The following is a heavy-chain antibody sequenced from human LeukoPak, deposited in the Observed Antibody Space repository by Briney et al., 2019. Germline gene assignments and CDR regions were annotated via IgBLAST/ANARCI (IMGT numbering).Heavy chain of an antibody. Sequence: GGSLRLSCAASGFTFSTYVMTWVRQAPGKGLEWVSTITTTGTTSYADSVKGRFTISRDNSKNTLYLQMNGLRAEDTAVYYCAKDPSSSSWRAFDIWGQGTTVTVSS. D-gene: IGHD6-13*01. J-gene: IGHJ3*02. CDR3: AKDPSSSSWRAFDI. CDR1: GFTFSTYV. V-gene: IGHV3-23*01. CDR2: ITTTGTT.